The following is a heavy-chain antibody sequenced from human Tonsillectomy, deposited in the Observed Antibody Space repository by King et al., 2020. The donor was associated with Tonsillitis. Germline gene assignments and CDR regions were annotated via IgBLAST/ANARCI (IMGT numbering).Heavy chain of an antibody. Sequence: VQLVESGGGVVQPGRSLRLSCAASGFTFSSYGMHWVRQAPGKGLEWVAVVSNDGTKKYYADSVKGRFTISRDNSKNTLYLQMNTLRAEDTAVYFCAKGVEMARPPFAFDIWGQGKKVTASA. D-gene: IGHD5-24*01. CDR3: AKGVEMARPPFAFDI. V-gene: IGHV3-30*18. CDR1: GFTFSSYG. J-gene: IGHJ3*02. CDR2: VSNDGTKK.